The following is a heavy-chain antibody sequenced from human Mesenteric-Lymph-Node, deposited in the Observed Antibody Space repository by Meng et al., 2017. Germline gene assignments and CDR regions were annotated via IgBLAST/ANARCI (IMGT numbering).Heavy chain of an antibody. CDR2: IWLDGSNK. D-gene: IGHD5-18*01. CDR1: GFTFSNFG. Sequence: GESLKISCVASGFTFSNFGMHWVRQAPGKGLEWVAVIWLDGSNKFYGDSVKGRFTVSRDNSKNTLYVQMNSLRAEDTAVYYCVRSPRGRNYGYSNLDYWGQGTLVTVSS. CDR3: VRSPRGRNYGYSNLDY. V-gene: IGHV3-33*01. J-gene: IGHJ4*02.